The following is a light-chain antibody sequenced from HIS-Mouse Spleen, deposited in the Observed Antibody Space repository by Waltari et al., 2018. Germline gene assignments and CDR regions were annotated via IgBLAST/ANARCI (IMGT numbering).Light chain of an antibody. CDR3: YSTDSSCNHRV. Sequence: SYELTQPPSVSVSPGQTARITCSGDALPKKYAYWYQQKSGQAPVLVIYEDSKRPPGIPGRFSGSSSGKIATLTIRGAQVEDEADYYCYSTDSSCNHRVFGGGTKLTVL. CDR2: EDS. J-gene: IGLJ2*01. CDR1: ALPKKY. V-gene: IGLV3-10*01.